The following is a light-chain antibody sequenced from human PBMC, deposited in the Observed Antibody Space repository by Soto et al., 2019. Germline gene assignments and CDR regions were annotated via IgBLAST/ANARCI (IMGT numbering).Light chain of an antibody. CDR2: EVS. CDR1: STDVGAYNY. V-gene: IGLV2-14*01. Sequence: SALTQPASVSGSPGQSITISCTGTSTDVGAYNYVSWYQQHPGKAPKIMIYEVSNRPSGVSNRFSGSKSGTTASLTISGHQAEDEADYYCSSYTTSSTYVFGPGTKVTVL. J-gene: IGLJ1*01. CDR3: SSYTTSSTYV.